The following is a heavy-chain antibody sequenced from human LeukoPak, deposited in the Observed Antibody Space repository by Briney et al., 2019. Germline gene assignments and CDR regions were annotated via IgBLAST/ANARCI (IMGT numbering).Heavy chain of an antibody. CDR3: AKPLYGSGGSCFDY. CDR1: GFTFSSYG. D-gene: IGHD2-15*01. CDR2: IWYDGSYK. J-gene: IGHJ4*02. V-gene: IGHV3-33*06. Sequence: PERSLRLSCAASGFTFSSYGMYWVRQAPGHGLEWVAVIWYDGSYKYYADSVKGRFTISRDNSKNTLYLQMNSLRADDTAVYYCAKPLYGSGGSCFDYWGQGTLVTVSS.